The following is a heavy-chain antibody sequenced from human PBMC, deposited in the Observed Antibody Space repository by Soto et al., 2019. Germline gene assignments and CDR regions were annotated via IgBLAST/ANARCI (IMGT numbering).Heavy chain of an antibody. D-gene: IGHD3-3*01. Sequence: EVQLVESGGGLVQPGGSLRLSCAASGFTVSSNYMSWVRQAPGKGLEWVSLIYSDGRTYYANSVKGRFTISRDNSKNTLFLQMITLRAEDTAVYYCASRMRDKYDAYGGLYFWGPGTLVTVSS. J-gene: IGHJ4*02. CDR2: IYSDGRT. V-gene: IGHV3-66*01. CDR1: GFTVSSNY. CDR3: ASRMRDKYDAYGGLYF.